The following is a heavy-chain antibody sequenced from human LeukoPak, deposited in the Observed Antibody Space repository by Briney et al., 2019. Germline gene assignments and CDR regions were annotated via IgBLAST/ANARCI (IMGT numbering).Heavy chain of an antibody. CDR2: ISSSSSYI. CDR3: ARARPLWSGYYTGFDY. Sequence: PGGSLRLSCVTSGFTFSAYGISWVRQAPGKGLEWVSSISSSSSYIYYADSVKGRFTISRDNAKNSLYLQMNSLRAEDTAVYYCARARPLWSGYYTGFDYWGQGTLVTVSS. CDR1: GFTFSAYG. V-gene: IGHV3-21*01. J-gene: IGHJ4*02. D-gene: IGHD3-3*01.